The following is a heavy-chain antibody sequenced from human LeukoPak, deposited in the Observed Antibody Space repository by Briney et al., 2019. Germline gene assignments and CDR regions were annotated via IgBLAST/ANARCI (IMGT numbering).Heavy chain of an antibody. Sequence: GGSLRLSCAAPGFTFSSYWMSWVRQAPGKGLEWVANIKQDGSEKYYVDSVKGRFTISRDNAKNSLYLQMNSLRAEDTAVYYCAKRDYGDGTHWGQGTLVIVSS. CDR1: GFTFSSYW. J-gene: IGHJ4*02. D-gene: IGHD4-17*01. CDR2: IKQDGSEK. V-gene: IGHV3-7*03. CDR3: AKRDYGDGTH.